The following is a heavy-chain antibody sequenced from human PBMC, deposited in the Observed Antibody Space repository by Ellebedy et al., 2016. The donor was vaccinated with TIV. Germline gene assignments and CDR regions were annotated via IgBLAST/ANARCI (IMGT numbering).Heavy chain of an antibody. V-gene: IGHV4-39*01. J-gene: IGHJ6*03. CDR2: VDHRGST. CDR3: ARHNYNSYYMDV. Sequence: SETLSLTXNVSGGSISGSDSYWSWIRQSPGKGLGWIGEVDHRGSTNFNPSLKSRVTILLDMSKNQFSLKLSSVTAADTAVYYCARHNYNSYYMDVWGKGTTVTVSS. D-gene: IGHD4-11*01. CDR1: GGSISGSDSY.